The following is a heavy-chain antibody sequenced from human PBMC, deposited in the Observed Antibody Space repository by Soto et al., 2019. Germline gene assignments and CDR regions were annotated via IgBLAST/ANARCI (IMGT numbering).Heavy chain of an antibody. Sequence: ESLKIGFKGAGYSFTSYWIGWVRQMPGKGLEWMGIIYPGDSDTRYSPSFQGQVTISADKSISTAYLQWSSLKASDTAMYYCARMETNGHIDYWGQGTLVTISS. V-gene: IGHV5-51*01. D-gene: IGHD1-1*01. J-gene: IGHJ4*02. CDR1: GYSFTSYW. CDR2: IYPGDSDT. CDR3: ARMETNGHIDY.